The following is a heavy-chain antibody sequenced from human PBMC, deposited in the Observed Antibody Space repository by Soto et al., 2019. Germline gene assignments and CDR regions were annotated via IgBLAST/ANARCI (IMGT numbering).Heavy chain of an antibody. Sequence: QITVKESGPALVKPTQTLTLTCTFSGLAFSTADRAVGWIRQAPGKALDWLALIDGDDNKRYSPSLKNRLTIASGTSKNQVVPTMTDMGPVDTATYSCAHGCTSGKTIFFEYWGQGSRVTVSA. V-gene: IGHV2-5*02. CDR1: GLAFSTADRA. CDR3: AHGCTSGKTIFFEY. J-gene: IGHJ4*02. D-gene: IGHD1-1*01. CDR2: IDGDDNK.